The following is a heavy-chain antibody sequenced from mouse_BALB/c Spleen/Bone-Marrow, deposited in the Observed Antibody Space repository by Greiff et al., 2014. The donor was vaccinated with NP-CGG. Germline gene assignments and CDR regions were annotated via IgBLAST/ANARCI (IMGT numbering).Heavy chain of an antibody. Sequence: QVQLKESGAELVKPGASVKLSCKASGYTFTSYYMYWVKQRPGQGLEWFGEINPSNGGTNFNEKFKNKATLTVDKSSSTAYMQLSSLASEDSAVYDCSRGRRDALDYWGQGTSVTVSS. J-gene: IGHJ4*01. V-gene: IGHV1S81*02. CDR1: GYTFTSYY. CDR3: SRGRRDALDY. CDR2: INPSNGGT.